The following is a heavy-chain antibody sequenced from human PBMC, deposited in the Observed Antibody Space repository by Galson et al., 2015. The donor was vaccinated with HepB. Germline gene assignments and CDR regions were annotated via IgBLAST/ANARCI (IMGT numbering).Heavy chain of an antibody. Sequence: SVQVSCKASGYTFTSYAMHWVRQAPGQRLECMGWLNAANGNTKYSQKFQGRATITRDTSASTAYMELSSLRSEDTAVYYCAGVGITMRFDPWGQGTLVTVSS. D-gene: IGHD3-22*01. CDR1: GYTFTSYA. CDR3: AGVGITMRFDP. J-gene: IGHJ5*02. V-gene: IGHV1-3*01. CDR2: LNAANGNT.